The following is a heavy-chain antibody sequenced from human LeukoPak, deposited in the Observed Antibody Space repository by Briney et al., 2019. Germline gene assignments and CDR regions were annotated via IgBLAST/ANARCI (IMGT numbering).Heavy chain of an antibody. J-gene: IGHJ4*02. CDR3: ARDPESYDSSGYYYAFDY. D-gene: IGHD3-22*01. Sequence: SVKVSCKAPGGTFSSYAISWVRQAPGQGLEWMGRIIPILGIANYAQKFQGRVTITADKSTSTAYMELSSLRSEDTAVYYCARDPESYDSSGYYYAFDYWGQGTLVTVSS. CDR1: GGTFSSYA. V-gene: IGHV1-69*04. CDR2: IIPILGIA.